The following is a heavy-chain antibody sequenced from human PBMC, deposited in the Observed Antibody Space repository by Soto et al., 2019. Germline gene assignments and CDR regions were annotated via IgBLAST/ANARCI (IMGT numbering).Heavy chain of an antibody. CDR1: GGSISSGDYY. D-gene: IGHD5-12*01. V-gene: IGHV4-30-4*01. CDR3: ARGDGYNYPLDY. CDR2: IYYSGST. J-gene: IGHJ4*02. Sequence: LSLTCTVSGGSISSGDYYWSWIRQPPGKGLEWIGYIYYSGSTYYNPSLKSRVTISVDTSKNQFSLKLSSVTAADTAVYYCARGDGYNYPLDYWGQGTLGTVS.